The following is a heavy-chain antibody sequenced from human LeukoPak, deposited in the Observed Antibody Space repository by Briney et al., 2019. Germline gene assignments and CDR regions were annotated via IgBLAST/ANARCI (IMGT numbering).Heavy chain of an antibody. Sequence: PSETLSLTCTVSGYSISSGYYWGWIRQPPGKGLEWIGSIYHSGSTYYNPSLKSRVTISVDTSKNQFSLKLSSVTAADTAVYYCARANNPVRGVHFDYWGQGTLVTVSS. J-gene: IGHJ4*02. CDR2: IYHSGST. CDR3: ARANNPVRGVHFDY. D-gene: IGHD3-10*01. CDR1: GYSISSGYY. V-gene: IGHV4-38-2*02.